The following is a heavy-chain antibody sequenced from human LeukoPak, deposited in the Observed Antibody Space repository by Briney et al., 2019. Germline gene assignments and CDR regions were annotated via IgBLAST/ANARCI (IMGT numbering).Heavy chain of an antibody. D-gene: IGHD4-17*01. CDR3: ATNKGQYGDYSNWFDP. CDR2: IIPIFGTA. CDR1: GGTFSRYA. V-gene: IGHV1-69*01. J-gene: IGHJ5*02. Sequence: SSVKVSSKASGGTFSRYAISWVRQAPGQGLEWMGGIIPIFGTANYAQKLQGRVRITADESTSTAYMELSSLRSEDTAVYYCATNKGQYGDYSNWFDPWGQGTLVTVSS.